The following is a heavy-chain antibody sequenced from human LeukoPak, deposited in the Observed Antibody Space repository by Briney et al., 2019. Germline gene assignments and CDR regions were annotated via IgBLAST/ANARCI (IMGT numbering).Heavy chain of an antibody. CDR2: ITSSSSYM. CDR1: GFTFSDYS. D-gene: IGHD3-10*01. V-gene: IGHV3-21*01. CDR3: ARDATMVRTA. J-gene: IGHJ5*02. Sequence: GGSLRLSCAASGFTFSDYSMNWVRQAPGKGLEWVSSITSSSSYMYYADSVKGRFTISRDNAKNSLYLQMNSLRAEDTAVYYCARDATMVRTAWGQGTLVTVSS.